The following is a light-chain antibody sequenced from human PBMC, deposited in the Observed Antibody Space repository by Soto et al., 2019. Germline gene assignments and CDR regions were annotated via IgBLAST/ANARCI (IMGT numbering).Light chain of an antibody. J-gene: IGKJ2*01. CDR3: QQYNSYST. CDR1: QSISSW. V-gene: IGKV1-5*03. Sequence: DIQMTQSPSTLSASVGDRVTITFRASQSISSWLAWYQQQPGKAPKLLIYKASSLESGVPSRFSGSGSGTEFTLTISSLQPDDFATYYCQQYNSYSTFGQGTKLEIK. CDR2: KAS.